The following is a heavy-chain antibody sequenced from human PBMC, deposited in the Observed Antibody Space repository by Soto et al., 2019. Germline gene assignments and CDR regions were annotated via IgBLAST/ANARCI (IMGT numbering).Heavy chain of an antibody. D-gene: IGHD2-2*01. CDR3: ARAVLPATAPFDY. J-gene: IGHJ4*02. Sequence: QVQLQESGPXXVKPSETLSLTCIVSGGSISSYYWSWIRQPPGKGLEWIGYIYYSGSTNYNPSLKSRVTISVDTSKNQFSLKLSSVTAADTAVYYCARAVLPATAPFDYWGQGTLVTVSS. CDR1: GGSISSYY. V-gene: IGHV4-59*01. CDR2: IYYSGST.